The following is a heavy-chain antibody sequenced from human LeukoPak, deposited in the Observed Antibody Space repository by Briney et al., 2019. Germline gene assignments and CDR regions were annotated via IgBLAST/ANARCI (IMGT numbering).Heavy chain of an antibody. CDR1: GFTFSSYW. CDR3: ARDNGDYVSVDY. D-gene: IGHD4-17*01. V-gene: IGHV3-74*01. J-gene: IGHJ4*02. Sequence: GGSLRLSCAASGFTFSSYWMHWVRQAPGKGLVWLSRIKSDGRSTSYADSVKCRITISRDNAKSTLYLQMNGLRAEDTAVYYCARDNGDYVSVDYWGQGTLVTVSS. CDR2: IKSDGRST.